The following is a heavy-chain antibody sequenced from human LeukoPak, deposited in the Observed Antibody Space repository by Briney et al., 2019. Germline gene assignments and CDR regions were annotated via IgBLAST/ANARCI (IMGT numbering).Heavy chain of an antibody. CDR1: GGSISSYY. V-gene: IGHV4-4*07. Sequence: KPSETLSLTCTVSGGSISSYYWSWIRQPAGKGLEWIGRIYTSGSTNYNPSLKGRVTMSVDTSKNQFSLKLSSVTAADTAVYYCARDSTSSSSWYDYYYGMDVWGQGTTVTVSS. CDR2: IYTSGST. D-gene: IGHD6-13*01. CDR3: ARDSTSSSSWYDYYYGMDV. J-gene: IGHJ6*02.